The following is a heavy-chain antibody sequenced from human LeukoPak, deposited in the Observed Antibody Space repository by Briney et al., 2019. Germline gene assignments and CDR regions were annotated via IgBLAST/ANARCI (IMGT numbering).Heavy chain of an antibody. J-gene: IGHJ6*03. CDR1: GGSIISHY. D-gene: IGHD3-10*01. Sequence: SETLSLTCTVSGGSIISHYWTWIRQPPGKGPEWIGYIYYSGSTNYNPSLKSRVTISVDTSKNQFSLKLSSVTAADTAVYYCAGEYGSGSYQNYYYFMDVWGKGTTVTVSS. V-gene: IGHV4-59*11. CDR3: AGEYGSGSYQNYYYFMDV. CDR2: IYYSGST.